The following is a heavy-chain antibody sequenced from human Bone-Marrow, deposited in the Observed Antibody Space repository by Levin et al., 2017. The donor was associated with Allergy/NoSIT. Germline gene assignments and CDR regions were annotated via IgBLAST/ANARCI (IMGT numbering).Heavy chain of an antibody. Sequence: GGSLRLSCAASGFTFSTYSMNWVRQAPGKGLDWVSSITSSSSYIYYADSVKGRFTISRDNAKNSLYLQMNSLRVEDTAVYYCARGLDYSGLPWGQGTLVNVSS. CDR3: ARGLDYSGLP. V-gene: IGHV3-21*01. CDR1: GFTFSTYS. CDR2: ITSSSSYI. D-gene: IGHD5-12*01. J-gene: IGHJ5*02.